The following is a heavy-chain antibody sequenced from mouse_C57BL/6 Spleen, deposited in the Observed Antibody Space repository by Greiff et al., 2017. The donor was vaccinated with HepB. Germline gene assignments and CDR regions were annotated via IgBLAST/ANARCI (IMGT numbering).Heavy chain of an antibody. CDR3: TKIYDGYSYYFDY. J-gene: IGHJ2*01. Sequence: VQLKESGEGLVKPGGSLKLSCAASGFTFSSYAMSWVRQTPEKRLEWVAYISSGGDYIYYADTVKGRFTISRDNARNTLYLQMSSLKSEDTAMYYCTKIYDGYSYYFDYWGQGTTLTVSS. CDR2: ISSGGDYI. D-gene: IGHD2-3*01. CDR1: GFTFSSYA. V-gene: IGHV5-9-1*02.